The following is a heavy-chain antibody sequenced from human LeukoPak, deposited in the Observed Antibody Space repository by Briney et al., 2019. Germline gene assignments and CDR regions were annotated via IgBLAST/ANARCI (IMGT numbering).Heavy chain of an antibody. J-gene: IGHJ4*02. D-gene: IGHD3-10*01. Sequence: PSETLSLTCAVSGVSISSSNWWSWVRQPPGKGLEWIGEIYHSGSTNYNPSLKSRVTISVDKSKNQFSLKLSSVTAADTAVYYCARPPAIYGSGSYGIWGQGTLVTVSS. CDR3: ARPPAIYGSGSYGI. CDR2: IYHSGST. CDR1: GVSISSSNW. V-gene: IGHV4-4*02.